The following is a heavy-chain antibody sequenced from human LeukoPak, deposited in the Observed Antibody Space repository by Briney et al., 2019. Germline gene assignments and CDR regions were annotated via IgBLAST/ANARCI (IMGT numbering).Heavy chain of an antibody. CDR1: GFTFSSYS. CDR2: ISSSSSTI. V-gene: IGHV3-48*04. CDR3: ARDTLYYYDSSGYYDY. J-gene: IGHJ4*02. Sequence: GGSLRLSCAASGFTFSSYSMNWVRQAPGKGLEWVSYISSSSSTIYYADSVKGRFTISRDNAKNSLYLQMNSLRAEDTAVYHCARDTLYYYDSSGYYDYWGQGTLVTVSS. D-gene: IGHD3-22*01.